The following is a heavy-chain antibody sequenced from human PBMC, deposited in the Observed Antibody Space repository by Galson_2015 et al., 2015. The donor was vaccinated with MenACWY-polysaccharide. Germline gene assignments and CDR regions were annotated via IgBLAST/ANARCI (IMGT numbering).Heavy chain of an antibody. Sequence: ETLSLTCTVSGASISSHYWSWIRPPPGRGLEWIGYIDRSGRTKYDASLESRVTLSGDTSKNQLTLKLTSATAADTAVYYCARDRGSYNGMDVWGQGTTVTVSS. CDR1: GASISSHY. CDR2: IDRSGRT. CDR3: ARDRGSYNGMDV. D-gene: IGHD3-16*01. V-gene: IGHV4-59*11. J-gene: IGHJ6*02.